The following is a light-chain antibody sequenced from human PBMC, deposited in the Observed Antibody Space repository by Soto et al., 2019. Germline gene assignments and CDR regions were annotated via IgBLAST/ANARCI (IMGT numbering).Light chain of an antibody. CDR1: NANIASNT. CDR2: SHD. CDR3: ASWDDSLSVGV. V-gene: IGLV1-44*01. Sequence: QSVLTQPPSASGTPGQRVTISCSGSNANIASNTVNWYQQLPGTAPKLLIYSHDQRPSGVPERFSGSKSGTSATLAISGLQSEAEADYYCASWDDSLSVGVFGGGTKLTVL. J-gene: IGLJ3*02.